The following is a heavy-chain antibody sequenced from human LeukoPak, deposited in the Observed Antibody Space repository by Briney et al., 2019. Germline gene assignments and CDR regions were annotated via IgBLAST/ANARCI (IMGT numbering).Heavy chain of an antibody. CDR2: IKQDGSEK. CDR1: GFTFSSYW. V-gene: IGHV3-7*01. Sequence: GSLRLSCAASGFTFSSYWMSWVRQAPGEGLEWVANIKQDGSEKYYVDSVKGRFTISRDNAKNSLYLQMNSLRAEDTAVYYCARDGQYCSGGSCYPDYGMDVWGQGTTVTVSS. D-gene: IGHD2-15*01. CDR3: ARDGQYCSGGSCYPDYGMDV. J-gene: IGHJ6*02.